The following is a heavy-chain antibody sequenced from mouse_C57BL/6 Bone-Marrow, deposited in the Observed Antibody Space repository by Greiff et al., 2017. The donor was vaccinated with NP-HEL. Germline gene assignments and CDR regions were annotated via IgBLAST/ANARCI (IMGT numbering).Heavy chain of an antibody. Sequence: VQLQQPGAELVMPGASVKLSCKASGYTFTSYWMHWVKQRPGQGLEWIGEIDPSDSYTNYNQKFKGKSTLTVDKSSSTAYMQLSSLTSEDSAVYYGARGSSSNSFAYWGQGTLVTVSA. CDR1: GYTFTSYW. J-gene: IGHJ3*01. D-gene: IGHD2-5*01. CDR3: ARGSSSNSFAY. V-gene: IGHV1-69*01. CDR2: IDPSDSYT.